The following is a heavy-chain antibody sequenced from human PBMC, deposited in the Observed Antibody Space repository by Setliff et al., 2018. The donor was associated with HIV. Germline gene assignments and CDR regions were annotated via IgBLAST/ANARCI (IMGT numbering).Heavy chain of an antibody. D-gene: IGHD3-3*01. J-gene: IGHJ6*03. CDR1: RSTFNSHT. V-gene: IGHV1-69*02. CDR2: IIPILGVA. CDR3: VRGVQSPPHYSYYYMDV. Sequence: GASVKVSCKASRSTFNSHTINWVRQAPGQGLDWMERIIPILGVANYAQRFQGKVTITADKSTSTAYMELTSLRFDDTAMYYCVRGVQSPPHYSYYYMDVWGEGTMVTVSS.